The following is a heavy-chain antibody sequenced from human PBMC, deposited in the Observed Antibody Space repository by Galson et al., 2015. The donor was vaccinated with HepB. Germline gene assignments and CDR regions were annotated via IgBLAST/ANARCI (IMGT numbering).Heavy chain of an antibody. CDR1: GYTFTSYG. D-gene: IGHD3-9*01. CDR3: ARVPPYYDILTGYPGFDY. V-gene: IGHV1-18*01. J-gene: IGHJ4*02. Sequence: SVKVSCKASGYTFTSYGISWVRQAPGQGLEWMGWISAYNGNTNYAQKLQGRVTMTTDTSTSTAYMELRSLRSDDTAVYYCARVPPYYDILTGYPGFDYWGQGTLVTVSS. CDR2: ISAYNGNT.